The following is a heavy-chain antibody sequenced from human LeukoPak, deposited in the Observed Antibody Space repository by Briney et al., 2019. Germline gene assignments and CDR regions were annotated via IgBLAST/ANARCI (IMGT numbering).Heavy chain of an antibody. D-gene: IGHD5-12*01. CDR2: INQDGSKE. CDR1: GFIFSNYW. V-gene: IGHV3-7*01. J-gene: IGHJ4*02. CDR3: VSDGGVSGYDLLDY. Sequence: GGSLRLSCTASGFIFSNYWMTWVRQAPGKGLEWVAQINQDGSKEYYIDSVKARFSISRDNARNSLSLQMNSLRAEDTAVYYCVSDGGVSGYDLLDYWGQGTLVTVSS.